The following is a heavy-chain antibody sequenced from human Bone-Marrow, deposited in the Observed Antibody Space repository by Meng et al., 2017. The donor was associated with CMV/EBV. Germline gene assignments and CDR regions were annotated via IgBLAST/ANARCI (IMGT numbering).Heavy chain of an antibody. J-gene: IGHJ6*02. D-gene: IGHD2-2*01. V-gene: IGHV3-30*02. CDR2: IRYDGSNK. CDR1: GFTFNNYG. Sequence: GESLKISCAASGFTFNNYGMHWVRQAPGKGLEWVAFIRYDGSNKDYVESVKGRFSISRDNSKNTLYLQMNSLRAEDTAVYYCAKDLGGGIVVNPGATGYYYGMDVWGQGTTVTVSS. CDR3: AKDLGGGIVVNPGATGYYYGMDV.